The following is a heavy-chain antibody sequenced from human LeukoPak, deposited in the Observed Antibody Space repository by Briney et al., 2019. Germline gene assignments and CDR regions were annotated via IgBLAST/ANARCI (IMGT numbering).Heavy chain of an antibody. J-gene: IGHJ5*02. CDR3: GRAEGDYDPLNWIDP. V-gene: IGHV1-18*01. D-gene: IGHD3-16*01. CDR1: GYTFSNHG. Sequence: ASVKVSCKASGYTFSNHGIGWVRQAPGQGLEWVGWISAHTGNTNYAQKVQGRVTMTTDTSTSTAYMELRSLTSDDTAVYYCGRAEGDYDPLNWIDPWGQGTLVIVSS. CDR2: ISAHTGNT.